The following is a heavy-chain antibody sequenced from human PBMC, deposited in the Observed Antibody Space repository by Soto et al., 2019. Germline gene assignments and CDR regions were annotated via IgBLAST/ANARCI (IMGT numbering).Heavy chain of an antibody. J-gene: IGHJ5*01. CDR2: VFRSGET. D-gene: IGHD3-10*02. CDR1: GFSVSSNDW. V-gene: IGHV4-4*02. CDR3: ARSTMIGPARRLDS. Sequence: QVQLQESGPGLAKPSGTLSLICSVSGFSVSSNDWWTWVRQPPGKGLEWIGEVFRSGETNSNPSLKSRVTMSVDMSKNHFSLTLNSVTAADTGIYYCARSTMIGPARRLDSWGPGTLVTVSA.